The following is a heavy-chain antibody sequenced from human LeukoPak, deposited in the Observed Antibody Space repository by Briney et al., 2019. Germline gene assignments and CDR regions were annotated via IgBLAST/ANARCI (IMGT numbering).Heavy chain of an antibody. V-gene: IGHV1-18*01. J-gene: IGHJ4*02. D-gene: IGHD5-24*01. CDR2: IRTYNGDT. CDR3: ARALSGNYGQVFFTEFDD. Sequence: ASLKVSCKTSGYAFTNYAITWVRQPPGQGLEWMGWIRTYNGDTHYAPKLQGRVTMTTDTSTRTVYLDMMSLTSDDTAVYYCARALSGNYGQVFFTEFDDWGQGTLVTVSS. CDR1: GYAFTNYA.